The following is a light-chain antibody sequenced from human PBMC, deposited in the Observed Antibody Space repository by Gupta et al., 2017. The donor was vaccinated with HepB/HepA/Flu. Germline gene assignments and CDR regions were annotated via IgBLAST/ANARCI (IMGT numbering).Light chain of an antibody. Sequence: DIQMTTSPSSLSASVGDRVTITCRASQSIYSCLNWYQQKQGKAPKALLYAAFSLQSGVTSRCSGSGSETDFTITISSLQPEDFATYYCQHSCRLPYTFGQGTKVEIK. CDR2: AAF. CDR1: QSIYSC. V-gene: IGKV1-39*01. J-gene: IGKJ2*01. CDR3: QHSCRLPYT.